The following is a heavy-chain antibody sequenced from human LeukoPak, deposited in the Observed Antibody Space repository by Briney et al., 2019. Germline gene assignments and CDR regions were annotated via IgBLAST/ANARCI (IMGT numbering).Heavy chain of an antibody. J-gene: IGHJ4*02. CDR1: GYTFTGYN. CDR2: INPKSGGT. D-gene: IGHD1-26*01. V-gene: IGHV1-2*02. Sequence: ASVKVSCKASGYTFTGYNMHWVRQAPGQGLEWMGWINPKSGGTIFAQKFQGRVTMTRDTSISTAYMELSRLRSDDTAVYYCARLQEWELLHDYWGQGTLVTVSS. CDR3: ARLQEWELLHDY.